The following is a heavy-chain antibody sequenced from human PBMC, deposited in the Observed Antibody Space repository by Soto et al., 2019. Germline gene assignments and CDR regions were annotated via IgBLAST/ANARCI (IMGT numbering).Heavy chain of an antibody. D-gene: IGHD5-12*01. Sequence: LRLSCAASGFTVSSNYMSWVRQAPGKRLEWVSLLYSGGSTYYADSVKGRFTISRDISKNTLYLQMNSLRADDTAVYYCARGYSGYDKAIESWGQGTLVTVSS. CDR3: ARGYSGYDKAIES. J-gene: IGHJ4*02. CDR2: LYSGGST. CDR1: GFTVSSNY. V-gene: IGHV3-53*01.